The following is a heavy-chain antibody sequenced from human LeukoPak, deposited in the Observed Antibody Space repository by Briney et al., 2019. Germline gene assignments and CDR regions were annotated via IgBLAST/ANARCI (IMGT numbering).Heavy chain of an antibody. V-gene: IGHV4-39*07. CDR3: AGYGRYYYDSSGYPIVDY. CDR1: GGSISTTSYY. Sequence: SETLSLTCTVSGGSISTTSYYWGWIRQPPGKGLEWIGSIYYSGSTYYNPSLKSRVTISVDTSKNQFSLKLSSVTAADTAVYYCAGYGRYYYDSSGYPIVDYWGQGTLVTVPS. J-gene: IGHJ4*02. D-gene: IGHD3-22*01. CDR2: IYYSGST.